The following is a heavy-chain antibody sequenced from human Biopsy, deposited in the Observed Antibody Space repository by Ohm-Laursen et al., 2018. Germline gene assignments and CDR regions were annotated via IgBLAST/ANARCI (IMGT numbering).Heavy chain of an antibody. J-gene: IGHJ4*02. CDR1: GLTFSGFS. D-gene: IGHD2-8*01. Sequence: SLRLSCAASGLTFSGFSMNWVRQAPGKGLEWVSSISASGNHIYYTDSVKGRFTVSRDNGKNSVYLQMNSLRVEDTAVYYCARDGEAKYCKHGVCPSDFWGQGTLVIVSS. CDR3: ARDGEAKYCKHGVCPSDF. V-gene: IGHV3-21*01. CDR2: ISASGNHI.